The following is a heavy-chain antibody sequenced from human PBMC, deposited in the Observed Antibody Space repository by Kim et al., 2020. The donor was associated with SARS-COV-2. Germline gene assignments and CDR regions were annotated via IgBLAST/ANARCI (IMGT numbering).Heavy chain of an antibody. D-gene: IGHD6-6*01. CDR1: GGTFSSYA. V-gene: IGHV1-69*04. CDR3: ARDSSGSSSLLWGNYYYYYMDV. CDR2: IIPIFGIA. Sequence: SVKVSCKASGGTFSSYAISWVRQAPGQGLEWMGRIIPIFGIANYAQKFQGRVTITADKSTSTAYMELSSLRSDDTAVYYCARDSSGSSSLLWGNYYYYYMDVWGKGTTVTVSS. J-gene: IGHJ6*03.